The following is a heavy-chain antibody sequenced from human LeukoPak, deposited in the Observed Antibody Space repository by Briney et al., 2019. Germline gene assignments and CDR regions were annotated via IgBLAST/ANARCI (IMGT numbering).Heavy chain of an antibody. CDR1: GFTFSSYA. J-gene: IGHJ4*02. CDR2: IYYSGST. CDR3: ARQYYDFWSGYYSRGYSDY. V-gene: IGHV4-39*01. Sequence: GSLRLSCAASGFTFSSYAMSWVRQAPGKGLEWIGSIYYSGSTYYNPSLKSRVTISVDTSKNQFSLKLSSVTAADTAVYYCARQYYDFWSGYYSRGYSDYWGQGTLVTVSS. D-gene: IGHD3-3*01.